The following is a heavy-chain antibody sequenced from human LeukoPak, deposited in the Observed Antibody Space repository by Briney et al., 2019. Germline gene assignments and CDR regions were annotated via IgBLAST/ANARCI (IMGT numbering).Heavy chain of an antibody. CDR2: ISDSGGST. V-gene: IGHV3-64D*09. CDR1: GFPFSSYA. J-gene: IGHJ4*02. D-gene: IGHD3-9*01. CDR3: ARVPYYDILTGYPYYFDY. Sequence: PGGSLRLSCSASGFPFSSYAMHWVRQAPGKGLEYVSAISDSGGSTYYADSVKGRFTISRDNSKNTLYLQMSSLRAEDTAVYYCARVPYYDILTGYPYYFDYWGQGTLVTVSS.